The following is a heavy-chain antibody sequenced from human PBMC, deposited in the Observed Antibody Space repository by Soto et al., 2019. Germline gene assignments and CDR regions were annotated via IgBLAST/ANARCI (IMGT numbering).Heavy chain of an antibody. Sequence: QVQLVQSGAEVKKPGSSVKVSCKASGVTFSSYAISWVRQDPGQGLEWMGGIIPIFGTANYAQKFQGRVTITADESTITAYMELSSLRSEDTAVYYCARFYPSYGMDVWGQGTTVTVSS. V-gene: IGHV1-69*01. CDR1: GVTFSSYA. CDR3: ARFYPSYGMDV. CDR2: IIPIFGTA. J-gene: IGHJ6*02.